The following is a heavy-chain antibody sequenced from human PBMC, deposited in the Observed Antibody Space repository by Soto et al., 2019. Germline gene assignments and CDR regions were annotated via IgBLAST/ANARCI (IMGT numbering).Heavy chain of an antibody. CDR3: AKDRRYSSGSYYFDY. CDR2: ISTSGGST. D-gene: IGHD6-19*01. J-gene: IGHJ4*02. CDR1: GFTFTSSP. V-gene: IGHV3-23*01. Sequence: AASMRLSCAASGFTFTSSPMSWVRQALVQGLEWVSAISTSGGSTYYADSVKGRFTISRDNSKNTLYLQMNSLRAEDTALYYCAKDRRYSSGSYYFDYWGQGTLVTVSS.